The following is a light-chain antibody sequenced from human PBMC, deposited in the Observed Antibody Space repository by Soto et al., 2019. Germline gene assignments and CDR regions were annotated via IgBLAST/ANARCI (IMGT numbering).Light chain of an antibody. CDR2: IAS. J-gene: IGKJ3*01. CDR3: QQYYSYPFT. CDR1: QGISIY. V-gene: IGKV1-8*01. Sequence: AIRMTQSPSSFSASTGDRVTITCRASQGISIYLACNHQKQGKTLNLLTYIASTLQNGVPSRFIGSGSGPDFTLTIRCLQSEDFATYYCQQYYSYPFTFGPGPKVDIK.